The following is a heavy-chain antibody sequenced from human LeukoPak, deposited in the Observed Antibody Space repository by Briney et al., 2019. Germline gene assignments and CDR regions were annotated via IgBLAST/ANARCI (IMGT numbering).Heavy chain of an antibody. CDR2: ISSNGGST. CDR1: GFTFSSYA. Sequence: GGSLRLSCSASGFTFSSYAMHWVRQAPGKGLEYVSAISSNGGSTYYADSVKGRFTISRDNSKSTLYLQMISLRAEDTAVYYCARDHWVTMVRGVIPLYGLDVWGQGSTVTVSS. J-gene: IGHJ6*02. CDR3: ARDHWVTMVRGVIPLYGLDV. D-gene: IGHD3-10*01. V-gene: IGHV3-64*04.